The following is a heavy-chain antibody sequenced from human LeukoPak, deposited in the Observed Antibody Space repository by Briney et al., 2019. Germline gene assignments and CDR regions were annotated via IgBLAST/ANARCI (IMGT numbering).Heavy chain of an antibody. CDR3: ARSLDPGFKVL. D-gene: IGHD5-18*01. CDR1: GYTFTDYY. Sequence: ASVKDSSKPSGYTFTDYYVHWVRQAPGQGLEWMGWVNPNNGVTKYAQKFQGRVTMTRDASISTAYMELSRLTSDDTAVYYCARSLDPGFKVLGAQGTLVTVSS. CDR2: VNPNNGVT. J-gene: IGHJ4*02. V-gene: IGHV1-2*02.